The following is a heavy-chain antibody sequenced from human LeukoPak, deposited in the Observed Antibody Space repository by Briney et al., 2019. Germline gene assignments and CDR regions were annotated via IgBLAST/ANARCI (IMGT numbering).Heavy chain of an antibody. Sequence: SETLSLTCAVYGGSFSGYYWSWIRQPPGKGLEWIGEINHSGSTNYNPSLKSRVTISVDTSKNQFSLKLSSVTAADMAVYYCAIAGAAAGTLNDYWGQGTLVTVSS. CDR3: AIAGAAAGTLNDY. CDR1: GGSFSGYY. V-gene: IGHV4-34*01. J-gene: IGHJ4*02. CDR2: INHSGST. D-gene: IGHD6-13*01.